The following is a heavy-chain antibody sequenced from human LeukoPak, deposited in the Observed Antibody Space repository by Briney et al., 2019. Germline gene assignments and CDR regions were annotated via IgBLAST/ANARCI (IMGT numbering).Heavy chain of an antibody. CDR1: GFTFSSYA. CDR3: ARWYYYETSGLYYGSFDN. V-gene: IGHV3-23*01. J-gene: IGHJ5*02. D-gene: IGHD3-22*01. CDR2: IIGSGSST. Sequence: GRSLRLSCAASGFTFSSYAMHWVRQAPGKGPQWVSVIIGSGSSTYYADSVKGRFTISRDNARNTLYLQMNSLRAEDTAVYYCARWYYYETSGLYYGSFDNWGQGTLVTVSS.